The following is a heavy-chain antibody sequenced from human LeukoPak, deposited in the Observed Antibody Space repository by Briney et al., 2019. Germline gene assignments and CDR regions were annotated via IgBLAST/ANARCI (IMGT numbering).Heavy chain of an antibody. J-gene: IGHJ4*02. CDR2: ISYDGSNK. V-gene: IGHV3-30*03. CDR1: GFTFSSYG. Sequence: QAGGSLRLSCAASGFTFSSYGMHWVRQAPGKGLEWVAIISYDGSNKYYADSVKGRFTISRDNSKSTLYLQMNSLRAEDTAVYYCAREAADCSGGSCYFDYWGQGTLVTVPS. CDR3: AREAADCSGGSCYFDY. D-gene: IGHD2-15*01.